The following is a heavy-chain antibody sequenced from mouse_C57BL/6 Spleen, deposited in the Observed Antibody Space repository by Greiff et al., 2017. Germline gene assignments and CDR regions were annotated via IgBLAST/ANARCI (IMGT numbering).Heavy chain of an antibody. CDR3: ARDRYDGYFDY. CDR2: ISDGGSYT. D-gene: IGHD2-3*01. CDR1: GFTFSSYA. Sequence: EVKLMESGGGLVKPGGSLTLSCAASGFTFSSYAMSWVRQTPEKRLEWVATISDGGSYTYYPDNVKGRFTISRDNAKNNLYLQMSHLKSEDTAMYYCARDRYDGYFDYWGQGTTLTVSS. V-gene: IGHV5-4*01. J-gene: IGHJ2*01.